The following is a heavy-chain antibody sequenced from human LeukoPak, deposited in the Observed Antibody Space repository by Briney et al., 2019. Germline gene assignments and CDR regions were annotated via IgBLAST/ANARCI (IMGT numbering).Heavy chain of an antibody. Sequence: ASVKVSCKASGYTFSTYGISWVRQAPGQGLEWMGWISAYNGNTNYAQKLQGRVTMTTDTSTSTAYMELRSLRSDDTAVYYCARGTAVAGRYDYWGQGTLVTVSS. CDR3: ARGTAVAGRYDY. J-gene: IGHJ4*02. CDR1: GYTFSTYG. CDR2: ISAYNGNT. D-gene: IGHD6-19*01. V-gene: IGHV1-18*01.